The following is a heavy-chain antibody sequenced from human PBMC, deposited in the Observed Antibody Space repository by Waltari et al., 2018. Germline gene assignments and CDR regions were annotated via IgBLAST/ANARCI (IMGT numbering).Heavy chain of an antibody. CDR2: IYYTGNT. J-gene: IGHJ6*02. Sequence: VQLLESGGGLVQPGGSLTLSGAPSGFTFSSYAMSWVRQAPGKGLEWIGSIYYTGNTYYNPSLESRVTISIDTSKNHFSLKLSSVTAADTALYYCAKRTQLDGMDVWGQGTTVTVSS. CDR1: GFTFSSYA. D-gene: IGHD1-1*01. CDR3: AKRTQLDGMDV. V-gene: IGHV4-59*05.